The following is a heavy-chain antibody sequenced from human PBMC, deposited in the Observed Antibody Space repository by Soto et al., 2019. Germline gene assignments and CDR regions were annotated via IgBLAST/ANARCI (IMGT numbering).Heavy chain of an antibody. CDR1: GFTFRSYA. Sequence: TGGSLILSCAASGFTFRSYAMSWVRQTPGKGLEWVSAISGSGGSTYYADSVKGRFTISRDNSKNTLYLQMNSLRAEDTAVYYCAKDEPPRLEYSSSWYYYYYGMDVWGQGTTVTVSS. CDR3: AKDEPPRLEYSSSWYYYYYGMDV. D-gene: IGHD6-13*01. V-gene: IGHV3-23*01. CDR2: ISGSGGST. J-gene: IGHJ6*02.